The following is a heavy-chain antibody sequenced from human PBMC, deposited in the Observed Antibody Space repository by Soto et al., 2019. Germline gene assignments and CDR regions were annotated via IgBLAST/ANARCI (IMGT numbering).Heavy chain of an antibody. J-gene: IGHJ4*02. CDR2: IYHSGST. CDR3: ARDPEYSSGWSFDY. CDR1: GYSISSGYY. D-gene: IGHD6-19*01. V-gene: IGHV4-38-2*02. Sequence: SETLSLTCAVSGYSISSGYYWGWLRQPPGKGLEWIGSIYHSGSTYYNPSLKSRVTISVDTSKNQFSLKLSSVTAADTAVYYCARDPEYSSGWSFDYWGQGTLVTVSS.